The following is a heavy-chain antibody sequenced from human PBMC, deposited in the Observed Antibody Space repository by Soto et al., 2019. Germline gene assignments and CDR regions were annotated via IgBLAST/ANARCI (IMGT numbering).Heavy chain of an antibody. CDR1: GGSISSSNW. CDR2: IYHSGST. Sequence: QVQLQESGPGLVEPSGTLALSCAVSGGSISSSNWWSWVRQPPGKGLGWIGEIYHSGSTNYNPSLKSRVTISVDKSKSQSSLKLSSVTAEDTAVYYCAVAVAGIDAFDIWGQGTMVTVSS. D-gene: IGHD6-19*01. CDR3: AVAVAGIDAFDI. J-gene: IGHJ3*02. V-gene: IGHV4-4*02.